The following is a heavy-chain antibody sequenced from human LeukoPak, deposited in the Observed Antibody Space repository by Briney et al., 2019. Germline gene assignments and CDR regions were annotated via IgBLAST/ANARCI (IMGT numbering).Heavy chain of an antibody. J-gene: IGHJ4*02. D-gene: IGHD3-16*02. CDR3: ARVLTPNYDYVWGSYRPTCFDY. CDR2: IGTAGDT. CDR1: GFTFSSYD. V-gene: IGHV3-13*03. Sequence: GGSLRLSCAACGFTFSSYDMHWVRQATGKGLEWVSAIGTAGDTYYPGSVKGQFTISRENAKNSLYLRMNSLRAGDTAVYYCARVLTPNYDYVWGSYRPTCFDYWGQGTLVTVSS.